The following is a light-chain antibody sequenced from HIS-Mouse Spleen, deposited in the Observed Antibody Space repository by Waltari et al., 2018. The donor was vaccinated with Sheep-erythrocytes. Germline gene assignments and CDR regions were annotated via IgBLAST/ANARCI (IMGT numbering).Light chain of an antibody. CDR2: DVS. CDR1: SSYVGGSNY. V-gene: IGLV2-11*01. J-gene: IGLJ2*01. CDR3: CSYAGSYTVV. Sequence: QSALTQPRSVSGSPGQSVTISCTGTSSYVGGSNYVSWYQQHPGKALKLMIYDVSKRPSGVPDRFSGSKSGNTASLTISGLQAEDEADYYCCSYAGSYTVVFGGGTKLTVL.